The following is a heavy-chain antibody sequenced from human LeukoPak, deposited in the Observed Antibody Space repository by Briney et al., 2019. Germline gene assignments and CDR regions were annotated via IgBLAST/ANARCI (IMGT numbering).Heavy chain of an antibody. D-gene: IGHD3-22*01. V-gene: IGHV3-23*01. J-gene: IGHJ4*02. CDR2: FSGSGGST. Sequence: GGSLRLSCAASGFTFSSYAMSWVRQAPGKGLECISGFSGSGGSTYYADSVKGRFTISRDNSKNTLYLQMNSLRAEDTAVYYCAKEVRSGYYFDYWGQGTLVTVSS. CDR3: AKEVRSGYYFDY. CDR1: GFTFSSYA.